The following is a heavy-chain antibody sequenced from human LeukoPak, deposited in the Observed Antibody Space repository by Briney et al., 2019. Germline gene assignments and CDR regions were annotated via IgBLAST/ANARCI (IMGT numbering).Heavy chain of an antibody. Sequence: GGSLRLSCAASGFTFSTYGMHWVRQAPGKGLEWVAVIWYDGSTKYYADSVKGRFTISRDNSKNTLYLQMSSPRAEDTAMYYCAREPTLIMGESSIDYWGQGTLVTVSS. D-gene: IGHD3-22*01. CDR1: GFTFSTYG. J-gene: IGHJ4*02. V-gene: IGHV3-33*01. CDR2: IWYDGSTK. CDR3: AREPTLIMGESSIDY.